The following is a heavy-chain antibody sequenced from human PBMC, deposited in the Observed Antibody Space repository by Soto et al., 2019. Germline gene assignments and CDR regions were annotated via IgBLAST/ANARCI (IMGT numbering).Heavy chain of an antibody. CDR2: ISYDGSNK. J-gene: IGHJ6*02. V-gene: IGHV3-30*18. Sequence: GGSLRLSCAASGFTFSSYGMHWVRQAPGKGLEWVAVISYDGSNKYYADSVKGRFTISRDNSKNTLYLQMNSLRAGDTAVYYCAKDLRSRWYYGMDVWGQGTTVTV. CDR1: GFTFSSYG. D-gene: IGHD4-17*01. CDR3: AKDLRSRWYYGMDV.